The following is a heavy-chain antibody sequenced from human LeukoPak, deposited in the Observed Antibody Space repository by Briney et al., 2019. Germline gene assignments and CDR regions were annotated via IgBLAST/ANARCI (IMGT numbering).Heavy chain of an antibody. D-gene: IGHD5-24*01. J-gene: IGHJ4*02. CDR3: ARGARAGYNLEPFDY. Sequence: SETLSLTCAVSGVSVTSFSFYWTWIRQPPGKGLQWIGYIYYTGGTNYNPSLKSRVTISVDTSKNQFSLKLSSVTAADTAVYYCARGARAGYNLEPFDYWGQGTLVTVSS. V-gene: IGHV4-61*01. CDR2: IYYTGGT. CDR1: GVSVTSFSFY.